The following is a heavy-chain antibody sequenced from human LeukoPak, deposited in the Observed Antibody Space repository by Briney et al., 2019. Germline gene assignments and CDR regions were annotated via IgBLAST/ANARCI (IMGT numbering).Heavy chain of an antibody. CDR2: ISGIGGST. D-gene: IGHD3-22*01. CDR1: GFTFSSYA. J-gene: IGHJ4*02. CDR3: AKQGDSSGLSYY. Sequence: GGSLRLSCAASGFTFSSYAMSWVRQAPGKGLEWVSSISGIGGSTYYADSVKGRFTISRDNSKNTLYLQMNSLRAEDTAVYYCAKQGDSSGLSYYWGQGTLVTVSS. V-gene: IGHV3-23*01.